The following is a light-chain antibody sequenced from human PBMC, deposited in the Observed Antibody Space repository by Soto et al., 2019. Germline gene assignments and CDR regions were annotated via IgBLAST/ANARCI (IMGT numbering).Light chain of an antibody. J-gene: IGLJ2*01. CDR1: TGAVTSGHY. Sequence: QAVMTQEPSLTVSPGGTVTLTCGSSTGAVTSGHYPYWFQQKPGLAPRTLIYDTSNKHSWTPARFSGSLLGGKAALTLSGAQPEDEAEYYCLLSYSGALVVFGGGTKLTVL. V-gene: IGLV7-46*01. CDR3: LLSYSGALVV. CDR2: DTS.